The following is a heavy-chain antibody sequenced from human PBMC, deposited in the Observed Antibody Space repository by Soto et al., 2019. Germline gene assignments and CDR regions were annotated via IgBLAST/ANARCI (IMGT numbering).Heavy chain of an antibody. V-gene: IGHV4-59*01. CDR3: ARGGVGLSGSGRFVTYYAFDI. J-gene: IGHJ3*02. CDR1: GGSISSYY. CDR2: IYYSGST. D-gene: IGHD3-10*01. Sequence: SETLSLTCTVSGGSISSYYWSWIRQHPGKGLEWIGYIYYSGSTNYNPSLKSRVTISVDTSKNQFSLKLSSVTAADTAVYYCARGGVGLSGSGRFVTYYAFDIWGQGTMVTVSS.